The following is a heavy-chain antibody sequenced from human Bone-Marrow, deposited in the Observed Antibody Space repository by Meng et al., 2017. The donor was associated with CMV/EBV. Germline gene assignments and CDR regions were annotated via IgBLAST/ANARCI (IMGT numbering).Heavy chain of an antibody. CDR1: GGTFSSYA. V-gene: IGHV1-69*05. D-gene: IGHD6-19*01. Sequence: SVKVSCKASGGTFSSYAISWVRQAPGQGLEWMGGIIPIFGTANYAQKFQGRVTITTDESTSTAYMELSSLRSEDTAVYYRARDRRQWGGVYYFDYWGQGTLVTVSS. J-gene: IGHJ4*02. CDR3: ARDRRQWGGVYYFDY. CDR2: IIPIFGTA.